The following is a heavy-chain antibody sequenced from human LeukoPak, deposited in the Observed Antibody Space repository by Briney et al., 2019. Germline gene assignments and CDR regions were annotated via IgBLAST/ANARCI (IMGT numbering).Heavy chain of an antibody. Sequence: ASVKVCCKASGYTFTGYYMHWVRQAPGQGLEWMGWINPNSRGTNYAQKFQGRVTMTRDTSISTAYMELSRLRSDDTAVYYCARAGLGYDFWSGYAGYNWFDPWGQGTLVTVSS. CDR2: INPNSRGT. CDR1: GYTFTGYY. J-gene: IGHJ5*02. CDR3: ARAGLGYDFWSGYAGYNWFDP. V-gene: IGHV1-2*02. D-gene: IGHD3-3*01.